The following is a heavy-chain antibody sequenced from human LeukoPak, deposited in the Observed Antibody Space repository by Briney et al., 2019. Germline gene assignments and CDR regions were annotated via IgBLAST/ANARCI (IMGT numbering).Heavy chain of an antibody. J-gene: IGHJ5*02. CDR1: GYTFINYG. Sequence: GASVKVSCKASGYTFINYGISWVRQAPGQGLEWMGWISAYNGNTNYAQKLEGRVTMTTDTSTSTAYMGLRSLRSDDTAVYYCATGGSDVPFDPWGQGTLVTVSS. V-gene: IGHV1-18*01. D-gene: IGHD2-15*01. CDR2: ISAYNGNT. CDR3: ATGGSDVPFDP.